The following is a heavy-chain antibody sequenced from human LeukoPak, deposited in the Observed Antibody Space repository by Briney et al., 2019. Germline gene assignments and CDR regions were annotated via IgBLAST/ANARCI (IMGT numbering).Heavy chain of an antibody. CDR3: ASRPDSAWYDS. J-gene: IGHJ5*01. Sequence: GGSLRLSCAASGFTVSNNYMSWVRQAPGKGLEWVSVIYSGGSIYYADSVKGRFTISRDNSKNTLYLQMNSLRAEDSAVYYCASRPDSAWYDSWGQGTLVTVSS. CDR1: GFTVSNNY. D-gene: IGHD5-18*01. V-gene: IGHV3-66*01. CDR2: IYSGGSI.